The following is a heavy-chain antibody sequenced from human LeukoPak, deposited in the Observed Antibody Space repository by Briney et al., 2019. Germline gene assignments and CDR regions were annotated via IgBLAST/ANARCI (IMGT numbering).Heavy chain of an antibody. V-gene: IGHV4-4*07. CDR3: ARVPGISWGGSYDY. CDR1: GGSISSYY. Sequence: PSETLSLTCTVSGGSISSYYWSWIRQPAGKGLEWIGRIYHSGSTYYNPSLKSRVTISVDTSKNQFSLKLSSVTAADTAVYYCARVPGISWGGSYDYWGQGTLVTVSS. J-gene: IGHJ4*02. D-gene: IGHD3-16*01. CDR2: IYHSGST.